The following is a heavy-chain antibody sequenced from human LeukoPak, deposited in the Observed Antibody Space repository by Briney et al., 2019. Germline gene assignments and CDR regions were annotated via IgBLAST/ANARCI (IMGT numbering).Heavy chain of an antibody. D-gene: IGHD6-13*01. CDR2: INHSEST. CDR1: GGSFSGYY. V-gene: IGHV4-34*01. J-gene: IGHJ6*02. CDR3: ARGRVAAAGTHDYYYYGMDV. Sequence: SQTLSLTCAVYGGSFSGYYCSWIRQPPGKGLEWIGEINHSESTNYNPSLKSRVTISVDTSKNQFSLKLSSVTAADTAVYYCARGRVAAAGTHDYYYYGMDVWGQGTTVTVSS.